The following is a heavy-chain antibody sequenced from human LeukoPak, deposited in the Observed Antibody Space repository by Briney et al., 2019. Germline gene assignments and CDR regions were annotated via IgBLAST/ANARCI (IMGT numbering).Heavy chain of an antibody. CDR2: INPNSGGT. V-gene: IGHV1-2*02. D-gene: IGHD2-15*01. J-gene: IGHJ4*02. CDR3: ARECSGGSCYSAGYDY. CDR1: GYTFTGYY. Sequence: ASVKVSCKASGYTFTGYYMHWVRQAPGQGLEWMGWINPNSGGTNYAQKFQGRVTMTRDTSISTAYMELSRLRSDDTAVYYCARECSGGSCYSAGYDYWGQGTLVTVSS.